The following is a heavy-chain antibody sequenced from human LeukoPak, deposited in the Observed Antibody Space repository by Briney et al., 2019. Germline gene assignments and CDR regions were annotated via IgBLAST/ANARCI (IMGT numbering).Heavy chain of an antibody. J-gene: IGHJ4*02. V-gene: IGHV1-46*01. CDR3: ASISLKCGGDCYKLDC. CDR2: ISPSDIGT. Sequence: GAPVKFTCNASGHTFTSYSIHWVRQALGQGLETMRVISPSDIGTTYAQKFQGRVTMIRDTSTITVYMELSSLRSDDTAVYYCASISLKCGGDCYKLDCWGQGTLVTVS. CDR1: GHTFTSYS. D-gene: IGHD2-21*02.